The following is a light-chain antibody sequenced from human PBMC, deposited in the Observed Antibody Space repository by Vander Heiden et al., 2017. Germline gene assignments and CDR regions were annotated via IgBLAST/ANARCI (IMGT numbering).Light chain of an antibody. CDR1: QGISIY. Sequence: AIRITQSPSSLSASTGDRVTITCRAIQGISIYLAWCQQKPGKAPKLLIYAASTLQSGVPSRFSGSGSGTDFTLTISCLQSEDFATYFCQQYYSYPPTFGPGTKVDIK. J-gene: IGKJ3*01. CDR3: QQYYSYPPT. V-gene: IGKV1-8*01. CDR2: AAS.